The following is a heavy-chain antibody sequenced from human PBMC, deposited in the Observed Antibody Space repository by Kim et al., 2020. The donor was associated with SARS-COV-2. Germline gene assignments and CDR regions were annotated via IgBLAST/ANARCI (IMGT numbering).Heavy chain of an antibody. J-gene: IGHJ4*02. Sequence: DSVTGRFTISRDNSKNTLYLQMNSLRAEDTAVYYCARVIAAAGTGVIDYWGQGTLVTVSS. V-gene: IGHV3-30*07. CDR3: ARVIAAAGTGVIDY. D-gene: IGHD6-13*01.